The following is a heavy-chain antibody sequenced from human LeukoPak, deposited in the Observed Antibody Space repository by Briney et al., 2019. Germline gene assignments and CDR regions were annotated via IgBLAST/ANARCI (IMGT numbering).Heavy chain of an antibody. J-gene: IGHJ4*02. CDR2: IYYSGRT. CDR1: GGSLNNYY. D-gene: IGHD2-8*02. V-gene: IGHV4-59*08. CDR3: AKRGPTGSGGFLDH. Sequence: SETLSLTCTVSGGSLNNYYWSWVRQSPEKGLEWIGCIYYSGRTNYNPSLVSGVTISADKFRNQFSSMLTAVTATDTAAYYCAKRGPTGSGGFLDHWGQGILVTVSS.